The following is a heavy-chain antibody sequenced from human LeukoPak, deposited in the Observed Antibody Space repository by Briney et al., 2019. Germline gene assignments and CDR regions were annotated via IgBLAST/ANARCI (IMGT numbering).Heavy chain of an antibody. V-gene: IGHV3-13*01. CDR1: GFTFSTYD. Sequence: GGSLRLSCAASGFTFSTYDMHWVRQVTGKGLEWVSGIGTAGDTYYPGSVKGRFTISRENAKNSLYLQMNSLRAGDTAVYYCARSNIAVYYYGMDVWGQGTTVTVSS. CDR3: ARSNIAVYYYGMDV. CDR2: IGTAGDT. D-gene: IGHD6-19*01. J-gene: IGHJ6*02.